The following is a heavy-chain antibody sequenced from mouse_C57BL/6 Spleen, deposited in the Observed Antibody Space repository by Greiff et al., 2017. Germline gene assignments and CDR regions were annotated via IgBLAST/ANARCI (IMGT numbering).Heavy chain of an antibody. CDR2: IWRGGST. Sequence: VMLVESGPGLVQPSQSLSITCTVSGFSLTSYGVHWVRQSPGKGLEWLGVIWRGGSTDYNAAFMSRLSITKDNSKSQVFFKMNSLQADDTAIYYCAKWGYDRWYFDVWGTGTTVTVSS. D-gene: IGHD2-2*01. CDR1: GFSLTSYG. CDR3: AKWGYDRWYFDV. J-gene: IGHJ1*03. V-gene: IGHV2-5*01.